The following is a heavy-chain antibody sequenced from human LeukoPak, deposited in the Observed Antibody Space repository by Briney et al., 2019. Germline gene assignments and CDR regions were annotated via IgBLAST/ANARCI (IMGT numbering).Heavy chain of an antibody. J-gene: IGHJ6*03. CDR1: GFTFDDYA. D-gene: IGHD6-19*01. CDR3: ANGIQSSGWYRAYYYMDV. Sequence: GGSLRLSCAASGFTFDDYAMHWVRQAPGKGLEWVSLISGDGGSTYYADSVKGRFTISRDNSKNSLYLQMNSLRTEDTALYYCANGIQSSGWYRAYYYMDVWGKGTTVTVPS. CDR2: ISGDGGST. V-gene: IGHV3-43*02.